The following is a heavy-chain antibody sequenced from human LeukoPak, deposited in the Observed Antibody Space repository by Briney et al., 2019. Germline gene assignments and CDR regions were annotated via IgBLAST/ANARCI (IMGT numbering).Heavy chain of an antibody. CDR2: INHSGST. CDR3: ARGPYYYGSGSYLNY. CDR1: GGSFSGYY. V-gene: IGHV4-34*01. D-gene: IGHD3-10*01. Sequence: PSETLSLTCAVYGGSFSGYYWSWIRQPPGKGLEWIGEINHSGSTNYNPSFKSRVTISVDTSKNQFSLKLSSVTAADTAVYYCARGPYYYGSGSYLNYWGQGTLVTVSS. J-gene: IGHJ4*02.